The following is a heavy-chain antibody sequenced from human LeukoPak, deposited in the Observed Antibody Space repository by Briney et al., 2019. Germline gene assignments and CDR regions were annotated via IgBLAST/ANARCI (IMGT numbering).Heavy chain of an antibody. V-gene: IGHV5-51*01. CDR3: ARQQTMVRGTRIIYFDY. J-gene: IGHJ4*02. CDR1: GYSFTSYW. D-gene: IGHD3-10*01. CDR2: IYPGDSDT. Sequence: GESLKISCKGSGYSFTSYWIGWVRQMPGKGLEWMGIIYPGDSDTRYSPSFQGQVTISADKSISTAYLQWSSLKASDTAMYYCARQQTMVRGTRIIYFDYWGQGTLVTVSS.